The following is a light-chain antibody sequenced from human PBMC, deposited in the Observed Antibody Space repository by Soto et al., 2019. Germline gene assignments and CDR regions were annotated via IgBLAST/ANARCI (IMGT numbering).Light chain of an antibody. CDR1: QTVSSTY. Sequence: EIVFTQSPGTLSLSPGERATLSCRASQTVSSTYLAWYQQKPGQAPRLLIYGASSRATGIPDRFSGTVSGTDFTLTISRLEPEDFAVYYCQQHGSSPITFGQGTRLEIK. V-gene: IGKV3-20*01. CDR3: QQHGSSPIT. J-gene: IGKJ5*01. CDR2: GAS.